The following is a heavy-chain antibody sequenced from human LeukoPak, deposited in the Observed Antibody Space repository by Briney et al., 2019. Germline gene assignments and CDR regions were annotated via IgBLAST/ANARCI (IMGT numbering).Heavy chain of an antibody. CDR2: ISGSGGST. D-gene: IGHD5-24*01. V-gene: IGHV3-23*01. Sequence: PGGSLRLSCAAPGFTFSSYAMSWVRQAPGKGLEWVSAISGSGGSTYYADSVKGRFTISRDNSKNTLYLQMNSLRAEDTAVYYCAKDRSPGWPSLLVGFDYWGQGTLVTVSS. J-gene: IGHJ4*02. CDR1: GFTFSSYA. CDR3: AKDRSPGWPSLLVGFDY.